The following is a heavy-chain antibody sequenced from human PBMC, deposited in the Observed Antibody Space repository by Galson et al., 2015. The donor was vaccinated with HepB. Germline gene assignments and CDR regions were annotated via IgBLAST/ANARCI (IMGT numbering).Heavy chain of an antibody. J-gene: IGHJ1*01. Sequence: SLRLSCAASGFTFDDYGMSWVRQAPGKGLEWVSGINWNGGSTGYADSVKGRFTISRDNAKNSLYLQMNSLRAEDTALYHCAVHDSSGYIEYFQHWGQGTLVTVSS. CDR2: INWNGGST. D-gene: IGHD3-22*01. CDR1: GFTFDDYG. CDR3: AVHDSSGYIEYFQH. V-gene: IGHV3-20*01.